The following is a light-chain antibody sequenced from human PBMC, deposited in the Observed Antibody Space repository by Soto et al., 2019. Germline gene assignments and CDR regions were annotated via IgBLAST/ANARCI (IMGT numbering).Light chain of an antibody. CDR2: AAS. Sequence: DIQMTQSPSSLSASVGERVIITCRASQSISSYLNWYQQKPGKAPKLLIYAASSLHSGVPSRFSGSGSVTDFTLTISSLQPEDFATYYCQHSYSTFWTFGQGTKVEI. J-gene: IGKJ1*01. V-gene: IGKV1-39*01. CDR1: QSISSY. CDR3: QHSYSTFWT.